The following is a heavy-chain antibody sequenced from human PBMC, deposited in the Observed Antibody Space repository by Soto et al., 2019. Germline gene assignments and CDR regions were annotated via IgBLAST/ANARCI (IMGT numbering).Heavy chain of an antibody. J-gene: IGHJ4*02. V-gene: IGHV1-18*04. D-gene: IGHD6-25*01. CDR2: ISPNSGYT. Sequence: GPQVKLSCKSSGYSFTSYGVCWVRQVPGQGLEWMGYISPNSGYTTYAQNLRGRVTMTTDTSTSTVYMELRSLRSDDTAVYYCAREMWTRSGPQNFFDYWGQGALVTVSS. CDR1: GYSFTSYG. CDR3: AREMWTRSGPQNFFDY.